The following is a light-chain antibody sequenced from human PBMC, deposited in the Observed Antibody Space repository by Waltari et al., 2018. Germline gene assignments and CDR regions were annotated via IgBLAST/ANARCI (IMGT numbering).Light chain of an antibody. CDR3: QQSYSLQYT. Sequence: PMTQFPASMSAYVGATVTSACRANQSITYHLNWYQQRPGKAPKLLIYAASSLQSGVPSRFSGSGSGTDFTLTISSLQPEDFGTFYCQQSYSLQYTFGQGTIL. J-gene: IGKJ2*01. CDR1: QSITYH. CDR2: AAS. V-gene: IGKV1-39*01.